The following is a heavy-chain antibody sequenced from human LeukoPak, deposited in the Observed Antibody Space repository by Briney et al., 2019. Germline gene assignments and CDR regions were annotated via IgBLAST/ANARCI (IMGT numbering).Heavy chain of an antibody. CDR1: GDSVSSSIAA. D-gene: IGHD2-15*01. CDR3: VYCSGGSCYL. CDR2: TYYRSKWYN. Sequence: SQTLSLTCATSGDSVSSSIAAWNWIRQSPSRGLERLGRTYYRSKWYNDYAVSVKSRITINPDTAKNQFSLQLNSVTPEDTAVYYCVYCSGGSCYLWGQGTLVTVSS. J-gene: IGHJ4*02. V-gene: IGHV6-1*01.